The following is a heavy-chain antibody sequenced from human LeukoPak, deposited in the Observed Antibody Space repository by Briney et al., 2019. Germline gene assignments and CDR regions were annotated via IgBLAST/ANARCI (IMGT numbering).Heavy chain of an antibody. CDR1: GGSISSYY. J-gene: IGHJ4*02. Sequence: PSETLSLTCTVSGGSISSYYWNWIRQPPGKGLEWIGYVYYSGTTNYNPSLKSRVTISVDPSKNQFSLKLSSVTAADTAVYYCARRGGSYNFDYWGQGTLVTVSS. D-gene: IGHD1-26*01. V-gene: IGHV4-59*08. CDR3: ARRGGSYNFDY. CDR2: VYYSGTT.